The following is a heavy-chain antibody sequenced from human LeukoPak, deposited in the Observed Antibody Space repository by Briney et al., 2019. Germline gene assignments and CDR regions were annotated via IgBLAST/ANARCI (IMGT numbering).Heavy chain of an antibody. V-gene: IGHV1-69*04. J-gene: IGHJ6*02. CDR3: ARDVITMVRGATTGMDV. CDR2: IIPILGIA. D-gene: IGHD3-10*01. CDR1: GGTFSSYA. Sequence: ASVKVSCKASGGTFSSYAISWVRQAPGQGLEWMGRIIPILGIANYAQKFQGRVTITADKSTSTAYMELSSLRPEDTAVYYCARDVITMVRGATTGMDVWGQGTTVTVSS.